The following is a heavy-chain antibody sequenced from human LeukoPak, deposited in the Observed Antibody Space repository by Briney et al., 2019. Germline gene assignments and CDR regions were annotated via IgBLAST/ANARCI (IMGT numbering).Heavy chain of an antibody. CDR2: INHSGST. J-gene: IGHJ6*02. D-gene: IGHD3-10*01. V-gene: IGHV4-34*01. CDR3: ARDFFNYYGSGSYSIHGMDV. CDR1: GGSFSGYY. Sequence: PSETLSLTCAVYGGSFSGYYWSWIRQPPGKGLERIGEINHSGSTNYNPSLKSRVTISVDTSKNQFSLKLSSLTAADTAVYYCARDFFNYYGSGSYSIHGMDVWGQGITVIVSS.